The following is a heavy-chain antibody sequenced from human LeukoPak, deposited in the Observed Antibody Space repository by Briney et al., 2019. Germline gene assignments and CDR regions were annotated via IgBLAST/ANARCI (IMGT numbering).Heavy chain of an antibody. V-gene: IGHV4-39*01. CDR2: TYYSGST. CDR3: ARSLRFLEWLPEYFQH. CDR1: GGSISGSSYY. Sequence: SETLSLTCTVSGGSISGSSYYWGWIRQPPGKGLEWIGSTYYSGSTYYNPSLKSRVTISVDTSKNQFSLKLSSVTAADTAVYYCARSLRFLEWLPEYFQHWGQGTLVTVSS. D-gene: IGHD3-3*01. J-gene: IGHJ1*01.